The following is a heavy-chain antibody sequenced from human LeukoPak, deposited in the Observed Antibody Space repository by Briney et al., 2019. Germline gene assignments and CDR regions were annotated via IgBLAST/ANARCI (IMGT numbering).Heavy chain of an antibody. CDR3: ARLGIVATTPEDY. J-gene: IGHJ4*02. CDR2: IWYDGSNK. CDR1: GFTFSSYG. D-gene: IGHD5-12*01. V-gene: IGHV3-33*01. Sequence: GGSLRLSCAASGFTFSSYGMHWVRQAPGKGLEWVAVIWYDGSNKYYADSVKGRFTISRDNAKNSLYLQMNSLRAEDTAVYYCARLGIVATTPEDYWGQGTLVTVSS.